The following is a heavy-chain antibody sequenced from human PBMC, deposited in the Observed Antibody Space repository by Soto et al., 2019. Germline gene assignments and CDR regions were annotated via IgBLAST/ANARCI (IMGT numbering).Heavy chain of an antibody. J-gene: IGHJ4*02. CDR3: TTDLYGSGSH. Sequence: EVQLVESGGGLVKPGGSLRLSCAASGFTFSNAWMSWVRQAPGKGLEWVGRIKSKTDGGTTDYAAPVKGRFTISRDESKNTLNLQMNSLKTEDTAVYYYTTDLYGSGSHWGQGTLVTVSS. V-gene: IGHV3-15*01. CDR1: GFTFSNAW. D-gene: IGHD3-10*01. CDR2: IKSKTDGGTT.